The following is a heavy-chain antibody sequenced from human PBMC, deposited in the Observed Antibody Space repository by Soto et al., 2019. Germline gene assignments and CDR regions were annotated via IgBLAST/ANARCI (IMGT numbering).Heavy chain of an antibody. CDR1: GFAVFSYR. V-gene: IGHV3-21*01. CDR2: ISSSSSYI. Sequence: GGLVRGSCAAIGFAVFSYRSNWVNRAPGKGLEWVSSISSSSSYIYYADSVKGRFTISRDNAKNSLYLQMNSLRAEDTAVYYCARGIRIAADYWGQGTLVTVSS. D-gene: IGHD6-13*01. CDR3: ARGIRIAADY. J-gene: IGHJ4*02.